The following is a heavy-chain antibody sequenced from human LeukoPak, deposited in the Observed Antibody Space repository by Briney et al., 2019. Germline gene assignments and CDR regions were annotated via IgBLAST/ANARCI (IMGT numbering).Heavy chain of an antibody. V-gene: IGHV3-30*02. D-gene: IGHD3-22*01. J-gene: IGHJ4*02. CDR1: GFTFSSYG. CDR3: VRDWGYDSSGYWQKYFDS. CDR2: IRHDGSNK. Sequence: GGSLRLSCAASGFTFSSYGMHWVRQAPGKGLEWVAFIRHDGSNKYYADSVKGRFTISRDNAKNTLHLQMNSLRAEDTAVYYCVRDWGYDSSGYWQKYFDSWGQGTLVTVSS.